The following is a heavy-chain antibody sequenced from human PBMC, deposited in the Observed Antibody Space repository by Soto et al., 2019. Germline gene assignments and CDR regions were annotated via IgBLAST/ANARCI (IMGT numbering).Heavy chain of an antibody. V-gene: IGHV1-18*01. CDR2: ISAYNGNT. CDR3: ARDETEWELLIDYYYGMDF. D-gene: IGHD1-26*01. Sequence: SVKVSCKTSGYTFTSYGISWVRQAPGQRLEWMGWISAYNGNTNYAQKLQGRVTMTTDTSTSTAYMELRSLRSDDTAVYYCARDETEWELLIDYYYGMDFWGQGTTVTVSS. J-gene: IGHJ6*02. CDR1: GYTFTSYG.